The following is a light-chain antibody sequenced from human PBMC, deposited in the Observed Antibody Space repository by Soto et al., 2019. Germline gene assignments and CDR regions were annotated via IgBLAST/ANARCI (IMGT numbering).Light chain of an antibody. V-gene: IGLV1-36*01. CDR1: SSNIGNNA. J-gene: IGLJ2*01. CDR2: YDD. Sequence: QAVVTQPPSVSEAPRQRVTISCSGSSSNIGNNAVNWYQQLSGKAPKLLIYYDDLLPSGVSDRFSGSKSGTSASLAISGLQSEDEADYYCAAWDDSLNGLVFGGGTQLTVL. CDR3: AAWDDSLNGLV.